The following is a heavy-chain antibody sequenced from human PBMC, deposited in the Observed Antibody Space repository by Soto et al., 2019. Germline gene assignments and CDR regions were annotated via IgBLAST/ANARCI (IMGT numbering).Heavy chain of an antibody. D-gene: IGHD6-13*01. V-gene: IGHV5-10-1*01. CDR3: ARGAAYSSSYYYGMDV. Sequence: PGESLKISCKGSVYSFTSYWISWVRQMPGKGLEWMGRIDPSDSYTNYSPSFQGHVTISADKSISTAYLQWSSLKASDTAMYYCARGAAYSSSYYYGMDVWGQGTTVTVSS. J-gene: IGHJ6*02. CDR2: IDPSDSYT. CDR1: VYSFTSYW.